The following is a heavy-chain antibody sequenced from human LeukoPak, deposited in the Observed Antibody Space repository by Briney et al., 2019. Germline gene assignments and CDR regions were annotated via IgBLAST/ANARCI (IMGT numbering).Heavy chain of an antibody. CDR1: GFTFSSYG. CDR3: ARVLGYYGSGSYYSPLDY. J-gene: IGHJ4*02. V-gene: IGHV3-33*01. Sequence: PGGSLRLSCAASGFTFSSYGMHWVRQAPGKGLEWVAVIWYDGSNKYYADSVKGRFTISRDNSKNTLYLQMNSLRAEDTAVYYCARVLGYYGSGSYYSPLDYWGQGTLVTVSS. D-gene: IGHD3-10*01. CDR2: IWYDGSNK.